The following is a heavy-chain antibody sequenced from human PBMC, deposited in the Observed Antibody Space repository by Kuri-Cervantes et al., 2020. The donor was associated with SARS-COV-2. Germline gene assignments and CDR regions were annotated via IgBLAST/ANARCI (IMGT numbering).Heavy chain of an antibody. CDR1: GFTFSSSW. J-gene: IGHJ4*02. V-gene: IGHV3-52*01. CDR2: IKCDGSEK. CDR3: ASRYSSSWYAVDY. Sequence: GGSLRLSCAASGFTFSSSWMHWVCQAPEKGLEWVADIKCDGSEKYYVDSVKGRLTISRDNSKNTLYLQMNSLRAEDTAVYYCASRYSSSWYAVDYWGQGTLVTVSS. D-gene: IGHD6-13*01.